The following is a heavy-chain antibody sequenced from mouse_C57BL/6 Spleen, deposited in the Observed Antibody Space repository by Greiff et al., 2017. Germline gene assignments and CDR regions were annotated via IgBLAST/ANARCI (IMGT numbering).Heavy chain of an antibody. CDR1: GYTFTSYW. J-gene: IGHJ4*01. D-gene: IGHD1-1*01. CDR3: ATHYYGSSYGAMDY. V-gene: IGHV1-50*01. Sequence: QVQLQQPGAELVKPGASLKLSCKASGYTFTSYWMQWVKQRPGQGLEWIGEIDPSDSYTNYNQKFKGKATLTVDTSSSTAYMQLSSLTSEDSAVYYCATHYYGSSYGAMDYWGQGTSVTVSS. CDR2: IDPSDSYT.